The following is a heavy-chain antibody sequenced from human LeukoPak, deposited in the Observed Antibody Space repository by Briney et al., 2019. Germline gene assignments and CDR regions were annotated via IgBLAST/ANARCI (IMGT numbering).Heavy chain of an antibody. CDR3: ARRAGAYSHPYDY. D-gene: IGHD4/OR15-4a*01. CDR2: IYSDNT. Sequence: GGSLRLSCAASGFILSSYWMSWVRQAPGKGLEWVSFIYSDNTHYSDSVKGRFTISRDNSKNTLYLQMNSLRAEETAVYYCARRAGAYSHPYDYWGQGTLVTVSS. V-gene: IGHV3-53*01. CDR1: GFILSSYW. J-gene: IGHJ4*02.